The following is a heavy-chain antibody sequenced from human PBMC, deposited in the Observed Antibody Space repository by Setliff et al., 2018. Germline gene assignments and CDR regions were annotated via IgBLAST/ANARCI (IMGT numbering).Heavy chain of an antibody. CDR1: GYSISSGHY. CDR2: IYTSGST. Sequence: SETLSLTCTVSGYSISSGHYWGWIRQPAGKGLEWIGRIYTSGSTNYNPSLKSRVTISVDTSKNQFSLKLSSVTAADTAVYYCARYYGSGPLNWFDPWGQGTLVTVSS. V-gene: IGHV4-61*02. CDR3: ARYYGSGPLNWFDP. J-gene: IGHJ5*02. D-gene: IGHD3-10*01.